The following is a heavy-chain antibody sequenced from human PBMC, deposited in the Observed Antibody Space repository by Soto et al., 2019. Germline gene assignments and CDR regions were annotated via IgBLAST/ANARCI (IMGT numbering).Heavy chain of an antibody. Sequence: TSETLSLTCTVSGGSISSYYWSWIRQPPGKGLEWIGYIYYSGSTNYNPSLKSRVTISVDTSKNQFSLKLSSVTAADTALYYCAREVITIFGVVTTNYFDYWGQGTLVTVSS. D-gene: IGHD3-3*01. CDR2: IYYSGST. CDR1: GGSISSYY. J-gene: IGHJ4*02. CDR3: AREVITIFGVVTTNYFDY. V-gene: IGHV4-59*01.